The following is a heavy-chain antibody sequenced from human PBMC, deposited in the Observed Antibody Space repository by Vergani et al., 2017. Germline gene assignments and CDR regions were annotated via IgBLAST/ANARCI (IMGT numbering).Heavy chain of an antibody. V-gene: IGHV1-2*02. CDR1: GYIFSGYY. CDR2: INPNSGGT. CDR3: ARGYCSSTSCSEAYYYYMDV. Sequence: QVQLVQSGAEVKKPGASVKVSCKASGYIFSGYYIHWVRQAPGQGLEWMALINPNSGGTNYAQKFQGRVTMTRDTSISTAYMELSRLISDDTAVYYCARGYCSSTSCSEAYYYYMDVWGKGTTVTVSS. J-gene: IGHJ6*03. D-gene: IGHD2-2*01.